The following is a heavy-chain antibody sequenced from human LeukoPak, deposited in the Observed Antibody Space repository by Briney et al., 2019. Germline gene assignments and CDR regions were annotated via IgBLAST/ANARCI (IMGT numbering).Heavy chain of an antibody. J-gene: IGHJ6*02. CDR2: ISGSGGST. CDR3: AKAPGGNYYYGMDV. D-gene: IGHD1-26*01. CDR1: GFTFSSYA. Sequence: GGSLRLSCAASGFTFSSYAMSWVRQAPGKGLEWVSAISGSGGSTYYADSVKGRFTISRDNSKNTLYLQMNSLRAEATAVYYCAKAPGGNYYYGMDVWGQGTTVTVSS. V-gene: IGHV3-23*01.